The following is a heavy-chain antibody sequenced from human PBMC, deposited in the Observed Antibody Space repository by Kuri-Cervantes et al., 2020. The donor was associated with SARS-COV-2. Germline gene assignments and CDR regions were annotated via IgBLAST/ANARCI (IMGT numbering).Heavy chain of an antibody. Sequence: SCAVSGGSISSGGYSWSWIRQPPGKGLEWIGYIYHSGSTYYNPSLKSRVTISVDRSKNQFSLKLSSVTAADTAVYYCAREIADCSSTSCYSRFDPWGQGTLVTGYS. D-gene: IGHD2-2*02. CDR3: AREIADCSSTSCYSRFDP. CDR1: GGSISSGGYS. V-gene: IGHV4-30-2*01. J-gene: IGHJ5*02. CDR2: IYHSGST.